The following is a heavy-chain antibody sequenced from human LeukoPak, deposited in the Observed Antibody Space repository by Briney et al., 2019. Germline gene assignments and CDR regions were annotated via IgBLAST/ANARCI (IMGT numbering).Heavy chain of an antibody. CDR2: IKQDGGEK. J-gene: IGHJ6*02. CDR1: GFTFTNYA. Sequence: GGSLRLSCAASGFTFTNYAMSWVRQAPGKGLEWVANIKQDGGEKYYVDSVKGRFTISRDNAKNSLYLQMNSLRAEDTAVYYCARDIVVVPAAPYYYGMDVWGQGTTVTVSS. D-gene: IGHD2-2*01. V-gene: IGHV3-7*01. CDR3: ARDIVVVPAAPYYYGMDV.